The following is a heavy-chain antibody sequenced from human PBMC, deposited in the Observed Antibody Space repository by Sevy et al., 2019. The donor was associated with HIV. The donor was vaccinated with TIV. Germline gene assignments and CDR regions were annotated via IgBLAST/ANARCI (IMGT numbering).Heavy chain of an antibody. CDR2: INAGNGNT. CDR1: GYTFTSYA. J-gene: IGHJ5*02. D-gene: IGHD6-13*01. CDR3: ARDPEQQLVNWFDH. Sequence: ASVKVSCKASGYTFTSYAMHWVRQAPGQRLEWMGWINAGNGNTKYSQKFQGRVTITRDTSASTAYMELSSLRSEDTAVYYCARDPEQQLVNWFDHWGQGTLFTVSS. V-gene: IGHV1-3*01.